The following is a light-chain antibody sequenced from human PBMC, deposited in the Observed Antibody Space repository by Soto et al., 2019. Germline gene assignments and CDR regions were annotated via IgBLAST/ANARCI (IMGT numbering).Light chain of an antibody. Sequence: EKVMAPSPATLSVSPGGRATLSRGASQSVSSNLAWYQQKPGQAPRLLIYGASTRATGIPARFSGSGSGTEFTLTISRLEPEDFAVYYCQQYGSSPITFGQGTRLEIK. V-gene: IGKV3-15*01. CDR3: QQYGSSPIT. J-gene: IGKJ5*01. CDR2: GAS. CDR1: QSVSSN.